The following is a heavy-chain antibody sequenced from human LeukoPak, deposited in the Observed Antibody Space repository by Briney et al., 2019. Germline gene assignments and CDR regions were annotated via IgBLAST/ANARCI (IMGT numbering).Heavy chain of an antibody. V-gene: IGHV1-2*02. CDR3: ARDTYGGNWSLGY. CDR1: GFTFTGYY. CDR2: VNPNSGGT. J-gene: IGHJ4*02. Sequence: ASVKVSCKASGFTFTGYYIHWVRQAPGQGLEWMGWVNPNSGGTKYAQKLQGRVSMTSDTSISTAYMELSRLTSDDTAVYYCARDTYGGNWSLGYWGQGTLVTVSS. D-gene: IGHD4-23*01.